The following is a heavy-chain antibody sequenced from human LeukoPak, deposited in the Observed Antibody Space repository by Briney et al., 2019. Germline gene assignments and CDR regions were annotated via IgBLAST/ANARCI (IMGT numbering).Heavy chain of an antibody. V-gene: IGHV3-48*03. Sequence: PGGSLRLSCAASGFTFTFYEMNWVRQAPGKGLEWVSYISSSGSTIYYADSVKGRFTISRDNAKKSLYLQIKSLRAEDTAVYYCARDSTWYPIDYWGQGTLVTVSS. CDR2: ISSSGSTI. D-gene: IGHD6-13*01. J-gene: IGHJ4*02. CDR3: ARDSTWYPIDY. CDR1: GFTFTFYE.